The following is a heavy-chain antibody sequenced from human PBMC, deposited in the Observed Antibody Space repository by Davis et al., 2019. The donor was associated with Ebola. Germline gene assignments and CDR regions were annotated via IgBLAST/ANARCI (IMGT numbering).Heavy chain of an antibody. CDR1: GFTFSSYS. D-gene: IGHD7-27*01. Sequence: GGSLRLSCAASGFTFSSYSMNWVRQAPGKGLEWVSSISSSSSYIYYADSVKGRFTISRDNSKNTLYLQMNSLRAEDTAVYYCAKRPPRELGGLVRYFDYWGQGTLVTVSS. J-gene: IGHJ4*02. CDR2: ISSSSSYI. V-gene: IGHV3-21*04. CDR3: AKRPPRELGGLVRYFDY.